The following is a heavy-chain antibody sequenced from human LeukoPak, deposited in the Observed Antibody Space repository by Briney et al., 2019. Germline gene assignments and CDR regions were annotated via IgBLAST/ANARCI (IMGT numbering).Heavy chain of an antibody. J-gene: IGHJ5*02. CDR1: GGSFSGYY. V-gene: IGHV4-34*01. CDR3: ARARYYYGSGSYYKVAWFDP. Sequence: SETLSLTCAVYGGSFSGYYWSWIRQPPGKGLEWIGEIDHSGSTNYNPSLKSRVTISVDTSKSQFSLKLSSVTAADTAVYYCARARYYYGSGSYYKVAWFDPWGQGTLVTVSS. D-gene: IGHD3-10*01. CDR2: IDHSGST.